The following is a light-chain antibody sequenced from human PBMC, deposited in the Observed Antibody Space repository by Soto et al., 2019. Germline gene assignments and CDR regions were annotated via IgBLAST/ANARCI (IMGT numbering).Light chain of an antibody. CDR2: EVS. J-gene: IGLJ1*01. CDR1: SSDVGGYNY. Sequence: QSALTQPASVSGSPGQSITISCTGTSSDVGGYNYVSWYQQHPGKAPNLMIYEVSNRPAGVSNLFSGSKSGNTASLTIAVLPAEDEADYYCSSYTSSSTLVFGTGTKLTVL. CDR3: SSYTSSSTLV. V-gene: IGLV2-14*01.